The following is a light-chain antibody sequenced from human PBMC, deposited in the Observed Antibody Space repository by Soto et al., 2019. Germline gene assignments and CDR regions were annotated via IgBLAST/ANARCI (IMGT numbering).Light chain of an antibody. CDR1: SSDVGGYNY. J-gene: IGLJ1*01. V-gene: IGLV2-14*01. Sequence: QSALTQPASVSGSPGQSITISCTGTSSDVGGYNYVSWYQQHPGKAPKLMIYAVSNRPSGVSNRLSGSKSGNTATLTISGLQAEDEADYYCCSYTVSGTYVFGTGTKGTVL. CDR3: CSYTVSGTYV. CDR2: AVS.